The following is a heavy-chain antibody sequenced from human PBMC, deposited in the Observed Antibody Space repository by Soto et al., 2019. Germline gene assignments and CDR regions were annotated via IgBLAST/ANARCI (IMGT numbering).Heavy chain of an antibody. CDR3: ARGLEWSWSLDP. D-gene: IGHD3-3*01. CDR1: GYTFTSYD. CDR2: MNPNSGNT. J-gene: IGHJ5*02. Sequence: GASVKVSCKASGYTFTSYDINWVRQAIGQGLEWMGWMNPNSGNTGYAQKFQGRVTMTRNTSISTAYMELSSLRSEDTAMYYCARGLEWSWSLDPWGQGTLVTVSS. V-gene: IGHV1-8*01.